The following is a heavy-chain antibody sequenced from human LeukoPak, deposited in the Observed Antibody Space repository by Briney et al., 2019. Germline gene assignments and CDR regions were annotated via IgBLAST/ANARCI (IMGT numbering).Heavy chain of an antibody. D-gene: IGHD3-10*01. J-gene: IGHJ6*02. V-gene: IGHV4-59*01. CDR1: GGSISSYY. Sequence: SETLSLTCTVCGGSISSYYWSWIRQPPGKGLEWIGYIYYSGSTNYNPSLKSRVTISVDTSKNQFSLKLSSVTAADTAVYYCARDRSIQSGSYYHYYYGMDVWGQGTTVTVSS. CDR3: ARDRSIQSGSYYHYYYGMDV. CDR2: IYYSGST.